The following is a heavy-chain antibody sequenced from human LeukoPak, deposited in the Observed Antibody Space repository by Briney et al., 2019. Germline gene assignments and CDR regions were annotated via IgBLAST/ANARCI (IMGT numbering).Heavy chain of an antibody. CDR3: AACIAARPSWYYYYGMDV. CDR1: GFTFSSYA. CDR2: ISSNGGST. J-gene: IGHJ6*02. D-gene: IGHD6-6*01. Sequence: PGGSLRLSCSASGFTFSSYAMHWVRQAPGKGLEYVSAISSNGGSTYYADSVKGRFTISRDNSKNTLYLQMSSLRAEDTAVYYCAACIAARPSWYYYYGMDVWGQGTTVTVSS. V-gene: IGHV3-64D*06.